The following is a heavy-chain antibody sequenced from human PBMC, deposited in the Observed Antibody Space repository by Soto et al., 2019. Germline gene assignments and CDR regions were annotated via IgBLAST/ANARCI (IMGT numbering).Heavy chain of an antibody. CDR3: ARDPPPPDY. V-gene: IGHV1-18*01. CDR1: GYTFASYA. Sequence: QVQLVQSGAEVKKPGASVKVSCKASGYTFASYAISWMRQAPGQGLEWVGWISAYNGNTNYAQKLQDRVTMTTDTATSTAYMELRSLRADDTAVYYCARDPPPPDYWGQGTLVTVSS. CDR2: ISAYNGNT. J-gene: IGHJ4*02.